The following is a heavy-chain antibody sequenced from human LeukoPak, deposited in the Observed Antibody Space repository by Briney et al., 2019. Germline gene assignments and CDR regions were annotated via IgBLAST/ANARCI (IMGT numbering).Heavy chain of an antibody. CDR1: GFTFSSYA. CDR3: AKVPDYGGNYDY. CDR2: ISGSGGST. J-gene: IGHJ4*02. Sequence: SGGSLRLSCAASGFTFSSYAMSWVRQAPGKGLEWVSAISGSGGSTYYADSVKGRFTISRDNSKNTLYLQMNSLRAEDTAVYYCAKVPDYGGNYDYWGQGTLVTVSS. D-gene: IGHD4-23*01. V-gene: IGHV3-23*01.